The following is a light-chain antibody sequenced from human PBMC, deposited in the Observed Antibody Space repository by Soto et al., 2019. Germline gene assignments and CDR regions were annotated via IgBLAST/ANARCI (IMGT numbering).Light chain of an antibody. Sequence: AIEMTQSPSSLSASVGDRVTITCRASQGIGSDLAWYQPRPGRAPKLLIYATSSLQNGVPSRFSGSGSGTDFTLTNNSLQPEDFGTYYCLQDHSYLTFGGGTKVAIK. J-gene: IGKJ4*01. CDR2: ATS. V-gene: IGKV1-6*01. CDR3: LQDHSYLT. CDR1: QGIGSD.